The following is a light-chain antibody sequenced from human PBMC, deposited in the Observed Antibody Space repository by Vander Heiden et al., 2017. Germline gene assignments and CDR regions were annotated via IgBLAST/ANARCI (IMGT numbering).Light chain of an antibody. J-gene: IGLJ3*02. CDR3: QSADSDDAYVV. V-gene: IGLV3-25*03. CDR2: KDS. CDR1: ALSKQY. Sequence: SYELTQPPSGSVSPGQTARITCSADALSKQYSYWYQQRPGQAPVLLIYKDSQRPPGIPERFSGSTSGTTVTLTISGVQAEDEADYFCQSADSDDAYVVFGGGTKLTVL.